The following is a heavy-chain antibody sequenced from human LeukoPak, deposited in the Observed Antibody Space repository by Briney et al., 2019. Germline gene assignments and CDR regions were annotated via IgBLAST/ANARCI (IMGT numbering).Heavy chain of an antibody. CDR3: AREAVSYYYGMDV. CDR2: ISSSSTTI. J-gene: IGHJ6*02. D-gene: IGHD6-19*01. V-gene: IGHV3-48*01. Sequence: PGGSLRLSCAGSGFTFSSYTMHWVRQAPGKGLEWVSHISSSSTTIYYADSVKGRFTISRDNAKNSLHLQMNSLRAEDRAVYYCAREAVSYYYGMDVWGQGTTVTVSS. CDR1: GFTFSSYT.